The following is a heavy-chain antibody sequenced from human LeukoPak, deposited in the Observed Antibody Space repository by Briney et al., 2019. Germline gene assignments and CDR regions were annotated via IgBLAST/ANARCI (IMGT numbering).Heavy chain of an antibody. CDR1: GYTFTRYY. CDR3: ARGCDYYGSGGCIDC. J-gene: IGHJ4*02. V-gene: IGHV1-46*01. Sequence: ASVKVSCKASGYTFTRYYMHWVRQAPGQGLEWMAIINPSGGSTSYAQKFQGRVTMTRDTSTSTVYMELSSLRSEDAAVYYCARGCDYYGSGGCIDCWGQGTLVTVSS. D-gene: IGHD3-10*01. CDR2: INPSGGST.